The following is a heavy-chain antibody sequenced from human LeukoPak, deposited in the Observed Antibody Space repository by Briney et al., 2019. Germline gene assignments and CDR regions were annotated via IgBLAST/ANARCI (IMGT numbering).Heavy chain of an antibody. D-gene: IGHD6-13*01. V-gene: IGHV4-34*01. CDR3: ACSSWVGYSDY. CDR2: INHSGST. CDR1: GGSFSGYY. J-gene: IGHJ4*02. Sequence: SETLSLTCAVYGGSFSGYYWSWLRQPPGKGLEWIGEINHSGSTNYNPSLKSRVTISVETSKNQFSLTLSSVTAADTAVYYCACSSWVGYSDYWGQGTLVTVSS.